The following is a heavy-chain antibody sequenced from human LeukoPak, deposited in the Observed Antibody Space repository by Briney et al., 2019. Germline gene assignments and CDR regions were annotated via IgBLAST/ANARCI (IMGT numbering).Heavy chain of an antibody. CDR2: IYYSGST. V-gene: IGHV4-34*01. CDR1: GGSFSGYY. Sequence: SETLSLTCAVYGGSFSGYYWSWIRQPPGKGLEWIGSIYYSGSTYYNPSLKSRVTISVDTSKNQFSLKLSSVTAADTAVYYCARDGAYYYGSGSLDPWGQGTLVTVSS. D-gene: IGHD3-10*01. J-gene: IGHJ5*02. CDR3: ARDGAYYYGSGSLDP.